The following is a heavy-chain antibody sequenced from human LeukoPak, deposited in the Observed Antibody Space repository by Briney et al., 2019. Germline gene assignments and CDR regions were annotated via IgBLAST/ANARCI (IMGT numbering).Heavy chain of an antibody. V-gene: IGHV3-49*04. D-gene: IGHD3-10*01. CDR2: IRSKAYGGTT. CDR3: TRGPQYYGSGSYYNNYYYYYMDV. J-gene: IGHJ6*03. CDR1: GFTFGDYA. Sequence: GGSLRLSCTASGFTFGDYAMSWVRQAPGKGLEWVGFIRSKAYGGTTEYAASVKGRFTISRDDSKSIAYLQMNSLKTEDTAVYYCTRGPQYYGSGSYYNNYYYYYMDVWGKGTTVTISS.